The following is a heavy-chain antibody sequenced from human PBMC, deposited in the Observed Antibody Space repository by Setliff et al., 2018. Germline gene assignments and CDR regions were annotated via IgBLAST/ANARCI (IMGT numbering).Heavy chain of an antibody. Sequence: LETMSLTCTVSGGSISSGGYYWSWIRQHPGKGLEWIGYIYYSGSTNYNPSLKSRVTISVDTSKNQFSLKLSSVTAADTAVYYCARDYSNYIDWFDPWGQGTLVTVSS. CDR3: ARDYSNYIDWFDP. V-gene: IGHV4-61*08. CDR2: IYYSGST. CDR1: GGSISSGGYY. D-gene: IGHD4-4*01. J-gene: IGHJ5*02.